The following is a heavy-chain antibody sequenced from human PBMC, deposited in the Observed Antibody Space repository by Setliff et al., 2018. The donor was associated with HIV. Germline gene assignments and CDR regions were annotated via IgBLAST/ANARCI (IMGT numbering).Heavy chain of an antibody. D-gene: IGHD3-10*01. CDR2: IYNSGYT. CDR3: ARQGPLWFGEPPGV. Sequence: PSETLSLTCTVSGYSISSGYYWGWIRQPPGQGLEWIGSIYNSGYTHYNPSLKSRVTISVDTSKNQFSLELTSVTAADTAVYYCARQGPLWFGEPPGVWGKGTTVTVSS. V-gene: IGHV4-38-2*02. CDR1: GYSISSGYY. J-gene: IGHJ6*04.